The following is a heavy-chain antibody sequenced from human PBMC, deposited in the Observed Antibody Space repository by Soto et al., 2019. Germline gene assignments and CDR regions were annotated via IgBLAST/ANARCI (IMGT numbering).Heavy chain of an antibody. Sequence: QVQLVESGGGVVQPGRSLRLSCAASGFTFSSYAMHWVRQAPGKGLEWVAVISYDGSNKYYADSVKGRFTISRDNSKNXLYLQMNSLRAEDTAVYYCAGLDYYGSGSYLDFDYWGQGTLVTVSS. CDR3: AGLDYYGSGSYLDFDY. V-gene: IGHV3-30-3*01. CDR1: GFTFSSYA. CDR2: ISYDGSNK. J-gene: IGHJ4*02. D-gene: IGHD3-10*01.